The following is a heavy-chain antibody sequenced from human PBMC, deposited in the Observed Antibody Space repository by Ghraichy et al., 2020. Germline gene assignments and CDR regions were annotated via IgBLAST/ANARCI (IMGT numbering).Heavy chain of an antibody. D-gene: IGHD4-23*01. J-gene: IGHJ4*02. V-gene: IGHV3-11*01. CDR3: ARSTVVKGFDF. Sequence: GESLNISCAASGFTFGDYYMTWIRQTPGKGLECVSYISGGDGTTYYADSVKGRFSISRDNAKSSLYLQMSSLRADDTAVYYCARSTVVKGFDFWGQGTRVTVSS. CDR2: ISGGDGTT. CDR1: GFTFGDYY.